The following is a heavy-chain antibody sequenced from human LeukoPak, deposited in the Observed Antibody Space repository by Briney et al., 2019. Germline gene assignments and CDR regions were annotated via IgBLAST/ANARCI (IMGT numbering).Heavy chain of an antibody. D-gene: IGHD6-19*01. J-gene: IGHJ6*03. CDR2: INWNGGST. V-gene: IGHV3-20*04. CDR1: GFTFDDYG. Sequence: GGSLRLPCAASGFTFDDYGMSWVRQAPGKGLEWVSGINWNGGSTGYADSVKDRFTISRDNAKNSLYLQMNSLRAEDTALYYCARLGRETGYSSGWHYYYYYYMDVWGKGTTVTVSS. CDR3: ARLGRETGYSSGWHYYYYYYMDV.